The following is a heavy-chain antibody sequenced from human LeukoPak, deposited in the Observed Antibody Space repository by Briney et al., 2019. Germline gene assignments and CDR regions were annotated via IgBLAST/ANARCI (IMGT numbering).Heavy chain of an antibody. D-gene: IGHD6-13*01. V-gene: IGHV4-59*08. CDR2: IYYSGST. Sequence: SETLSLTCTVSGGSISSYYWSWIRQPPGKGLEWIGYIYYSGSTNYNPSLKSRVTISVDTSKNQFSLKLSSVTAADTAVYYCARQDSSSWYNFDYWGQGTLVTVSS. J-gene: IGHJ4*02. CDR3: ARQDSSSWYNFDY. CDR1: GGSISSYY.